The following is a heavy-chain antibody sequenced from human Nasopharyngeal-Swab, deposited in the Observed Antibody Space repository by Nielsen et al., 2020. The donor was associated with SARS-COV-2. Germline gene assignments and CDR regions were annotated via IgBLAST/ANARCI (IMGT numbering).Heavy chain of an antibody. CDR3: AKDCILTGYCGGDAFDI. CDR2: ITWNSGSR. V-gene: IGHV3-9*01. CDR1: GFPFDDYA. D-gene: IGHD3-9*01. J-gene: IGHJ3*02. Sequence: SLKISCAGSGFPFDDYAIHWVRQAPGKGLEWVSSITWNSGSRDYADSVKGRFTISRDNAKNSVYLQMNSLRPEDTALYYCAKDCILTGYCGGDAFDIWGQGTMVTVSS.